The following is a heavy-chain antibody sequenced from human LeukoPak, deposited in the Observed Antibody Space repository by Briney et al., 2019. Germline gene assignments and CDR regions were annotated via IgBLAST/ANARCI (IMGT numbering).Heavy chain of an antibody. CDR3: AATAPDGYSFY. CDR2: INHSGST. D-gene: IGHD5-24*01. Sequence: SETLSLTCTVSGGSISSGGYYWSWIRQPPGKGLEWIGEINHSGSTNYNPSLKSRVTISVDTSKNQFSLKLSSVTAADTAVYYCAATAPDGYSFYWGQGTLVTVSS. V-gene: IGHV4-39*07. J-gene: IGHJ4*02. CDR1: GGSISSGGYY.